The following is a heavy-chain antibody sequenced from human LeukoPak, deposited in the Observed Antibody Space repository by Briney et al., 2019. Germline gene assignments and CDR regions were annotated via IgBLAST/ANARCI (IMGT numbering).Heavy chain of an antibody. Sequence: GGSLRLSCAASGFTFSSYWMSWVRQAPGKGLEWVANIKQDGSEKYYVDSVKGRFTISRDNAKNSLYLQMNSLRAEDTAVYYCARDYGGSEGVIFDYWGQGTLVTVSS. V-gene: IGHV3-7*01. CDR3: ARDYGGSEGVIFDY. J-gene: IGHJ4*02. D-gene: IGHD4-23*01. CDR2: IKQDGSEK. CDR1: GFTFSSYW.